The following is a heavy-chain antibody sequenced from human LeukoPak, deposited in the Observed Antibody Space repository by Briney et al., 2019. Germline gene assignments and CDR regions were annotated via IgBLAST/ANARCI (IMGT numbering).Heavy chain of an antibody. D-gene: IGHD1-1*01. CDR3: ATHWRGR. V-gene: IGHV3-7*03. CDR2: IKEDGSRR. J-gene: IGHJ4*02. CDR1: GFTFSNYA. Sequence: GGSLRLSCAASGFTFSNYAMPWVRQAPGKGPEWLANIKEDGSRRYYSESVRGRFTISRDNSENSLYLQMNSLRAEDTAVYYCATHWRGRWGQGTLVTVSS.